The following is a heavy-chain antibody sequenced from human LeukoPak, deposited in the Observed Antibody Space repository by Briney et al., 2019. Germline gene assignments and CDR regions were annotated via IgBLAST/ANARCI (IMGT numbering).Heavy chain of an antibody. CDR1: GFTFSNYG. CDR3: AKDREKPSQFDY. CDR2: IRYDGSNR. J-gene: IGHJ4*02. Sequence: GGSLRLSCAASGFTFSNYGMHWVRQAPGKGLEGVAFIRYDGSNRYYVDSVKGRFTISRDNTKNTLFLQMTSLRAEDTALYYCAKDREKPSQFDYWGQGTPVIVAS. D-gene: IGHD1-26*01. V-gene: IGHV3-30*02.